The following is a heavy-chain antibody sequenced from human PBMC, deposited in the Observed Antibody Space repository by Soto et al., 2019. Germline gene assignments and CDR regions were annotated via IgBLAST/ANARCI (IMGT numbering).Heavy chain of an antibody. D-gene: IGHD6-19*01. V-gene: IGHV4-34*01. CDR2: INHSGST. CDR3: ARSRWLVRFDY. J-gene: IGHJ4*02. Sequence: QVQLQQWGAGLLKPSETLSLTCAVYGGSFSGYYWSWIRQPPGKGLEWIGEINHSGSTNCNPSLKSRVTISVDTSKNQFSLKLSSVTAAGTAVYYCARSRWLVRFDYWGQGTLVTVSS. CDR1: GGSFSGYY.